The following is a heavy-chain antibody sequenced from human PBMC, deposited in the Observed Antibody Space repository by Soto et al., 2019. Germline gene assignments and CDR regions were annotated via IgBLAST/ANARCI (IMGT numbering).Heavy chain of an antibody. CDR3: ARDREPDGIWTFDS. V-gene: IGHV3-23*01. CDR1: GFTFSSYA. CDR2: ISGSGGST. D-gene: IGHD3-9*01. J-gene: IGHJ4*02. Sequence: GGSLRLSCAASGFTFSSYAMSWVRQAPGKGLEWVSAISGSGGSTYNADTVKGRVTISRDNSKNTLFLQMNSLGVEDTALYYCARDREPDGIWTFDSWGQGTLVTVSS.